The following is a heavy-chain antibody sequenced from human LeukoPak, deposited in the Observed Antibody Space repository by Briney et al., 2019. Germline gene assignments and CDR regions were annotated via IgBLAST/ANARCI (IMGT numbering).Heavy chain of an antibody. CDR3: AAVGYSYGAFDY. Sequence: ASVKVSCKVSGYTLTEISLHWVRQAPGKGLEWMGGFDREDGETMYAQKFQGRVTMTEDTSTDTAFMELSSLRSEDTAVYYCAAVGYSYGAFDYWGQGTLVIVSS. CDR1: GYTLTEIS. CDR2: FDREDGET. V-gene: IGHV1-24*01. D-gene: IGHD5-18*01. J-gene: IGHJ4*02.